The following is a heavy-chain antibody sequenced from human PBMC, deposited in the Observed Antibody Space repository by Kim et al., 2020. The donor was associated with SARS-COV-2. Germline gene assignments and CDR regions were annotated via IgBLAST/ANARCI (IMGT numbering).Heavy chain of an antibody. CDR3: GGVGGGSSREYDY. CDR2: IHSTWGA. D-gene: IGHD2-15*01. Sequence: SETLSLTCIISGGSISTTHYFWTWSWQPPGKGLEWVGYIHSTWGANYNPSLKSRVSISVDDSKNQFSLKLTSVTTSDTSVYYCGGVGGGSSREYDYWGQGSLVTVSS. V-gene: IGHV4-61*05. CDR1: GGSISTTHYF. J-gene: IGHJ4*02.